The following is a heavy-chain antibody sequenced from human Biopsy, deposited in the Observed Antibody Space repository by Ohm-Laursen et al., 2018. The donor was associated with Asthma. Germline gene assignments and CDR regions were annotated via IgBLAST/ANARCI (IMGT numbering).Heavy chain of an antibody. D-gene: IGHD4-17*01. J-gene: IGHJ6*02. CDR2: INAGNGNT. CDR1: GYTFINYA. Sequence: ASVKVSCKASGYTFINYAIHWVRQAPGQRLEWMGWINAGNGNTKYSQKFQGRVTFTADESTSSAYMELSSLRSEDSAVYYCAREVSTVDYGYYYFAMDVWGQGITVTVSS. CDR3: AREVSTVDYGYYYFAMDV. V-gene: IGHV1-3*01.